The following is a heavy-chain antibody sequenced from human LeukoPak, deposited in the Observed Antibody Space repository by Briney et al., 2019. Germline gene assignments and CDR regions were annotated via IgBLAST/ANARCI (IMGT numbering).Heavy chain of an antibody. CDR1: GFTFSSYS. CDR3: ARVSGSSWYGHYSDY. CDR2: ISSSSSTI. Sequence: GGSLRLSCAASGFTFSSYSMNWVRQAPGKGLEWVSYISSSSSTIYYADSVKGRFTISRDNAKNSLYLQMNSLRAEDTTVYYCARVSGSSWYGHYSDYWGQGTLVTVSS. V-gene: IGHV3-48*01. J-gene: IGHJ4*02. D-gene: IGHD6-13*01.